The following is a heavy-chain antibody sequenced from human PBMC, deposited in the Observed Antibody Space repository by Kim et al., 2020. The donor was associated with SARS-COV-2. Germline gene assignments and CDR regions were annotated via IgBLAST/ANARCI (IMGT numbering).Heavy chain of an antibody. CDR1: GFTFSSYE. CDR2: ISSSGSTI. Sequence: GGSLRLSCAASGFTFSSYEMNWVRQAPGKGLEWFSYISSSGSTIYYADSVKGLFTISRDNAKNSLYLQMNSLRAEDTAVYYCARDPYCSGGSCYSGFDYWGHGTLVTFSS. V-gene: IGHV3-48*03. CDR3: ARDPYCSGGSCYSGFDY. J-gene: IGHJ4*01. D-gene: IGHD2-15*01.